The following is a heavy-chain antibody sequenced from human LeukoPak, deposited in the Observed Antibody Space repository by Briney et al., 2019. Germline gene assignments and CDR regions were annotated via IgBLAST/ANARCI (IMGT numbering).Heavy chain of an antibody. D-gene: IGHD3-10*01. J-gene: IGHJ4*02. Sequence: SETLSLTCTVSGGSISSYYWSWIRQPPGKGLEWIGYIYYSGSTNYNPSLKSRVTISVDTSENQFSLKLSSVTAADTAVYYCARAMVRGVITYFDYWGQGTLVTVSS. CDR3: ARAMVRGVITYFDY. V-gene: IGHV4-59*01. CDR1: GGSISSYY. CDR2: IYYSGST.